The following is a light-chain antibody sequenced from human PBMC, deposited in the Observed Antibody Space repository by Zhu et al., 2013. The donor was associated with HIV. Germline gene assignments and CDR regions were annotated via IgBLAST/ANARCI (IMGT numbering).Light chain of an antibody. V-gene: IGLV1-44*01. J-gene: IGLJ2*01. CDR3: AAWDDSLSGRI. Sequence: QSVLTQPPSASGTPGQKVTISCSGSRSNIGSNTIAWYQHLPGTAPRLVLFRQNQRPAGVPDRFSGSKSGTSASLSITGLQSEDEGDYYCAAWDDSLSGRIFGGGTKLTVL. CDR1: RSNIGSNT. CDR2: RQN.